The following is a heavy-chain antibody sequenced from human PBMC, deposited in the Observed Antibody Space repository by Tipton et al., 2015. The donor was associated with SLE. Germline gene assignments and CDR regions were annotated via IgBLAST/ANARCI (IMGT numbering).Heavy chain of an antibody. CDR3: ARSSGYCSGNSCSTALDH. Sequence: TLSLTCTVSGDSVGTNYWNWFRQPAGKGLEWIGRLYGSGSPTTYNPSPAGRVTVSVDTSQNQVSLKLTSVTAADTAVYYCARSSGYCSGNSCSTALDHWGLGTLVTVSS. J-gene: IGHJ4*02. CDR1: GDSVGTNY. CDR2: LYGSGSPT. D-gene: IGHD2-8*02. V-gene: IGHV4-4*07.